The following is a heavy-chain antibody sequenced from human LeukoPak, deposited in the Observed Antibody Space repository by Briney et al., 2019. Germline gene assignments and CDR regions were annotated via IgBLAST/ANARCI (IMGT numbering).Heavy chain of an antibody. CDR2: IYYSGST. CDR1: GGSTSSSSYY. J-gene: IGHJ6*02. Sequence: PSETLSLTCTVSGGSTSSSSYYWGWIRQPPGKGLEWIGSIYYSGSTYYNPSLKSRVTISVDTSKNQFSLKLSSVTAADAAVYYCAKGWAAVSPHASMDVWGQGTTVTVSS. CDR3: AKGWAAVSPHASMDV. V-gene: IGHV4-39*01. D-gene: IGHD4-17*01.